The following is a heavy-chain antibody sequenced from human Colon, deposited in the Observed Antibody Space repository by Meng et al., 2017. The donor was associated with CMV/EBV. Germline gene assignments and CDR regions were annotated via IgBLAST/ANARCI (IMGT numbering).Heavy chain of an antibody. CDR2: ISGSGGST. CDR1: GFIFSNYV. J-gene: IGHJ5*02. Sequence: EVRVLGSGGGLDKPGGSLGLSCAASGFIFSNYVMSWVRQAPGKGLEWVSSISGSGGSTYYADSVKGRFTISRDNSKKTLYLQMNSLRAEDTAVYYCAKPRGAGSWGRGTLVTVSS. V-gene: IGHV3-23*01. CDR3: AKPRGAGS. D-gene: IGHD6-19*01.